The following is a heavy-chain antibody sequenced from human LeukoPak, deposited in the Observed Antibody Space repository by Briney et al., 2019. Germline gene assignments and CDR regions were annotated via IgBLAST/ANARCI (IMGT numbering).Heavy chain of an antibody. J-gene: IGHJ6*02. D-gene: IGHD6-13*01. V-gene: IGHV3-23*01. CDR1: GFTFSSYA. Sequence: GGSLRLSCAASGFTFSSYAMSWVRQAPGKGLEWVSASSGSGGSTYYADSVKGRFTISRDNSKNTLYLQMNSLRAEDTAVYYCARDSDIAAAATDGMDVWGQGTTVTVSS. CDR3: ARDSDIAAAATDGMDV. CDR2: SSGSGGST.